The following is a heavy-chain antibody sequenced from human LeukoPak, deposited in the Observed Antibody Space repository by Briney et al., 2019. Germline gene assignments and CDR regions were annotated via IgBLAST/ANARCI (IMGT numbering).Heavy chain of an antibody. D-gene: IGHD3-22*01. CDR3: ARHTQFAPYYYDSSGYYYLDY. CDR2: IYPGDSDT. V-gene: IGHV5-51*01. J-gene: IGHJ4*02. Sequence: GESLKISCKGSGYSFTSYWIGWVRQMPGKGLELMGIIYPGDSDTRYSPSFQGQVTISADKSISTAYLQWSSLKASDTAMYYCARHTQFAPYYYDSSGYYYLDYWGQGTLVTVSS. CDR1: GYSFTSYW.